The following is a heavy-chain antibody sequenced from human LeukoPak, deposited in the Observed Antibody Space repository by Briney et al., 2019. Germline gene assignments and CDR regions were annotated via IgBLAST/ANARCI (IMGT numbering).Heavy chain of an antibody. CDR3: AKAGNGFHY. CDR1: GFTFSTTW. Sequence: RGSLSLSCAASGFTFSTTWMSWVRQAPGKGLEWVANIKQDGSKKNYVDSVKGRFTISRDNAKSSLYLQMNSLRVEDTALYYCAKAGNGFHYWGQGALVTVSS. D-gene: IGHD2-8*01. CDR2: IKQDGSKK. J-gene: IGHJ4*02. V-gene: IGHV3-7*01.